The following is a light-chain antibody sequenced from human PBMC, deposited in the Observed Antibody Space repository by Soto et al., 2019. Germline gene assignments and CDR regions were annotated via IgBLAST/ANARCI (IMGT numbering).Light chain of an antibody. CDR1: QSVSSY. V-gene: IGKV3-11*01. CDR3: QQRSNWRPANT. Sequence: EIVLTQSPATLSLSPGERATLSCRASQSVSSYLAWYQQKPGQAPRLLIYDASNRATGIPARFSGGGSGTSFTLTITTLAPENSALQDYQQRSNWRPANTIGQGTGLEIK. CDR2: DAS. J-gene: IGKJ5*01.